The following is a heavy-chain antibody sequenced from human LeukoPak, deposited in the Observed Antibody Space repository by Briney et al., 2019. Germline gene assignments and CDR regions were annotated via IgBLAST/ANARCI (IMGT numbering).Heavy chain of an antibody. CDR2: INAGNGNT. CDR1: GYTFTSYA. V-gene: IGHV1-3*01. D-gene: IGHD6-6*01. J-gene: IGHJ4*02. CDR3: ARLSSSPDLDY. Sequence: ASVKVSCKASGYTFTSYAMHWVRQAPGQRLEWMGWINAGNGNTKYSQKFQGRVTMTRYTSTSTVYMELSSLRSEDTAVYYCARLSSSPDLDYWGQGTLVTVSS.